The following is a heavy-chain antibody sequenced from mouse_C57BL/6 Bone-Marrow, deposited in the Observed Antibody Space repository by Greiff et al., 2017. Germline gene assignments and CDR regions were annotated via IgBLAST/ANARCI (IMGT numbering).Heavy chain of an antibody. V-gene: IGHV5-17*01. CDR2: ISSGSSTI. Sequence: EVKVVESGGGLVKPGGSLKLSCAASGFTFSDYGMHWVRQAPEKGLEWVAYISSGSSTIYYADTVKGRFTISRDNDKNTLFLQMTSLRSEDTAMYYCARQYYGSRFYAMDYWGQGTSVTGSS. D-gene: IGHD1-1*01. J-gene: IGHJ4*01. CDR1: GFTFSDYG. CDR3: ARQYYGSRFYAMDY.